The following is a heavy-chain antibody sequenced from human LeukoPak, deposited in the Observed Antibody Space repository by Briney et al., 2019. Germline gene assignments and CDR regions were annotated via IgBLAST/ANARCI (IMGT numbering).Heavy chain of an antibody. J-gene: IGHJ6*03. Sequence: SETLSLTCTVSGGSISSSSYYWGWIRQPPGKGLKWIGSIYYSGSTYYNPSLKSRVTISVDTSKNQFSLKLNSVTAADTAVYYCARVSWFPGTSYYFMDVWGKGTTVTVSS. CDR2: IYYSGST. CDR1: GGSISSSSYY. CDR3: ARVSWFPGTSYYFMDV. D-gene: IGHD1-1*01. V-gene: IGHV4-39*07.